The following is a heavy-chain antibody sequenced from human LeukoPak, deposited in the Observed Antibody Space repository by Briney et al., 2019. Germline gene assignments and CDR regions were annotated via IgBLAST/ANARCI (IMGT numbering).Heavy chain of an antibody. D-gene: IGHD5-12*01. CDR2: IYYDGST. V-gene: IGHV4-39*07. Sequence: SETLSLTCTVSGGSISSSSYYWGWIRQPPGKGLEWIGTIYYDGSTYYNPSLKSRVTISVDTSKNQFSLKLSSVTAADTAVYYCARDRGKWPHDVFDIWGQGTMVTVSS. J-gene: IGHJ3*02. CDR3: ARDRGKWPHDVFDI. CDR1: GGSISSSSYY.